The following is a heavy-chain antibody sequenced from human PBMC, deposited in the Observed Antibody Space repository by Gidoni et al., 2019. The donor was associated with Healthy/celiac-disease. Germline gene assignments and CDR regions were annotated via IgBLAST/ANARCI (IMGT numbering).Heavy chain of an antibody. V-gene: IGHV3-33*01. D-gene: IGHD3-10*01. CDR2: IWYDGSNK. Sequence: GLEWVAVIWYDGSNKYYADSVKSRFTISRDNSKNTLYLQMNSLRAEDTAVYYCARDSGGMVRGEYPIDYWGQGTLVTVSS. J-gene: IGHJ4*02. CDR3: ARDSGGMVRGEYPIDY.